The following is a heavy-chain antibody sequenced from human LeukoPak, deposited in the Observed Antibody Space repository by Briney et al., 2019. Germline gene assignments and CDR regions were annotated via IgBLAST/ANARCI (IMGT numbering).Heavy chain of an antibody. CDR2: ISAYNGNT. CDR3: ARADSMIVVVSFDY. CDR1: GYTFTSYG. V-gene: IGHV1-18*01. D-gene: IGHD3-22*01. J-gene: IGHJ4*02. Sequence: ASVKVSCKASGYTFTSYGISWVRQAPGQGLEWMRWISAYNGNTNYAQKLQGRVTMTTDTSTSTAYMELRSLRSDDTAVYYCARADSMIVVVSFDYWGPGTLVTVSS.